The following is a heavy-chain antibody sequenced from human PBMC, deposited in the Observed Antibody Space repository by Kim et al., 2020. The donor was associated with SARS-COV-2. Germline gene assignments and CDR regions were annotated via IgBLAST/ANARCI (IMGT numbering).Heavy chain of an antibody. V-gene: IGHV3-23*01. CDR3: AKDIGSSSWYRSDY. J-gene: IGHJ4*02. CDR2: IIGSGGST. D-gene: IGHD6-13*01. Sequence: SLLLSFSSSFFPFLLSSLLFFLPSPCTVLEWVSAIIGSGGSTYSADSLKGRFTISRDTSQNTLSLQMNSLRAEDTAVYYCAKDIGSSSWYRSDYWGQ. CDR1: FFPFLLSS.